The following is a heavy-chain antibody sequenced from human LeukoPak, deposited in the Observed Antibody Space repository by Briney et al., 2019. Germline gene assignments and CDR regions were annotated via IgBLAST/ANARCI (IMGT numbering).Heavy chain of an antibody. Sequence: SETLSLTCTVSGGSISSYYWSWIRQPAGKGLEWIGRLYTSGSTNYNPSLKSRVTMSVDTSKNQFSPKLSSVTAADTAVYYCARDIAAAGTENWGQGTLVTVSS. V-gene: IGHV4-4*07. CDR1: GGSISSYY. D-gene: IGHD6-13*01. J-gene: IGHJ4*02. CDR3: ARDIAAAGTEN. CDR2: LYTSGST.